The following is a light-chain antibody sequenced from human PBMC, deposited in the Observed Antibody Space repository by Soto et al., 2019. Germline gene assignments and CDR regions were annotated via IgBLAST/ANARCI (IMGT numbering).Light chain of an antibody. CDR3: TSYTSSSSVI. V-gene: IGLV2-14*01. Sequence: QSALTQPASVSGSPGQSITISCTGTSSDIGGYNYVSWYQHHPDKAPKLIIYEVSDRPSGVSHRFSGSKSGNTASLTISALQAEDEAHYYCTSYTSSSSVIFGGGTKVTVL. J-gene: IGLJ2*01. CDR1: SSDIGGYNY. CDR2: EVS.